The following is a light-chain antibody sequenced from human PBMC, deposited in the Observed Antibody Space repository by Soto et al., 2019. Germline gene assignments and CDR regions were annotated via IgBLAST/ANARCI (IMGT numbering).Light chain of an antibody. CDR1: SSNIGSNF. J-gene: IGLJ2*01. Sequence: QAVLTQPPSVSAAPGQKVTISCSGTSSNIGSNFVSWYQQLPGTAPKLLIFDNLMRPSGIPDRFSGSKSGTSATLDITGLQTGDEADYYCGAWDSALSVVLFGGGTKPTVL. CDR3: GAWDSALSVVL. V-gene: IGLV1-51*01. CDR2: DNL.